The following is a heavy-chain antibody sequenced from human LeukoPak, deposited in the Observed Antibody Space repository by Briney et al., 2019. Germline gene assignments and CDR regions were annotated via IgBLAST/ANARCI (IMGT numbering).Heavy chain of an antibody. Sequence: ASVKVSCKASGYTFTGYFIHWVRQVPGQGLEWMGWINPNSGGTNYAQKFQGRVTMTRDTSIGTAYMELSSLRSDDTAVYYCATLYCSSTSCSIGKGDYWGQGTLVTVSS. CDR1: GYTFTGYF. D-gene: IGHD2-2*01. V-gene: IGHV1-2*02. CDR2: INPNSGGT. J-gene: IGHJ4*02. CDR3: ATLYCSSTSCSIGKGDY.